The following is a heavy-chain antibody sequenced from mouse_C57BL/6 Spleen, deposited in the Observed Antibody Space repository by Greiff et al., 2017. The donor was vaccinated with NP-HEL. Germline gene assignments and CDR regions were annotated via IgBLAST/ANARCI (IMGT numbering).Heavy chain of an antibody. CDR3: AIGHWEGKGFDY. Sequence: QVQLKESGAELMKPGASVKLSCKATGYTFTGYWIEWVKQRPGHGLEWIGEILPGSGSTNYNEKFKGKATFNADTSSNTAYIQLCSLTTADSSIFYCAIGHWEGKGFDYWGQGTTLTVSS. D-gene: IGHD4-1*01. CDR1: GYTFTGYW. CDR2: ILPGSGST. J-gene: IGHJ2*01. V-gene: IGHV1-9*01.